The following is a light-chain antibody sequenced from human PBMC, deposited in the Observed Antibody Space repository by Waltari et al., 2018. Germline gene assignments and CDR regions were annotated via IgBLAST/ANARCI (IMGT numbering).Light chain of an antibody. CDR2: WAS. V-gene: IGKV4-1*01. CDR1: RSVLYQPNNKNY. J-gene: IGKJ4*01. Sequence: DIVMTQSPDSLAVSLGERATINCKSSRSVLYQPNNKNYLAWYQQKPGQPPKLLIYWASIRESGVPERFSGSGSETEFTLTIDSLQPEDFATYYCQQTYITPISFGGGTKVQIK. CDR3: QQTYITPIS.